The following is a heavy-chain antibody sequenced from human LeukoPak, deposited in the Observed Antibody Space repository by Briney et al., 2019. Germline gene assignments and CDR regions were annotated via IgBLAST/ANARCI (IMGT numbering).Heavy chain of an antibody. CDR1: GGSFSGYY. J-gene: IGHJ5*02. D-gene: IGHD6-13*01. V-gene: IGHV4-34*01. CDR3: ARDRKAAAGTRWFDP. CDR2: INHSGST. Sequence: SETLSLTCAVYGGSFSGYYWSWIRQPPGKGLEWIGEINHSGSTNYNPSLKSRVTISVDTSKNQFSLKLSSVTAADTAVYYCARDRKAAAGTRWFDPWGQGTLVTVSS.